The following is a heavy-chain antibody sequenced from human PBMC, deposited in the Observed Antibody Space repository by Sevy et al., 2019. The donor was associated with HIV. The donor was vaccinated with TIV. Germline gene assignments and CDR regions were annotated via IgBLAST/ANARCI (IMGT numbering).Heavy chain of an antibody. CDR2: INPNGGGT. J-gene: IGHJ4*02. Sequence: ASVKVSCKTSGYTFIGYYMHWVRQAPGQGLEWRGWINPNGGGTNYAQKFQGRVTMTSDTSIGTAYMELSGLRSDDTAIYYCARDHMYYYDTTAYYAGTDYWGQGTLVTVSS. V-gene: IGHV1-2*02. CDR3: ARDHMYYYDTTAYYAGTDY. D-gene: IGHD3-22*01. CDR1: GYTFIGYY.